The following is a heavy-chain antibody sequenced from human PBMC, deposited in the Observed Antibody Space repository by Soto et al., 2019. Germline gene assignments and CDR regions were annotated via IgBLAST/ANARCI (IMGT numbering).Heavy chain of an antibody. V-gene: IGHV3-33*01. Sequence: QVQLVESGGGVVQPGRSLRLSCVASGFTFSGYGMHWVRQAPGKGLEWVAIIRYDGSNIYYADSVRGRFAISRDNSKKPLFLTKERPGGGDTAVYYCARDGVGGTAFWGYLDYWGQGALVTVSS. D-gene: IGHD1-1*01. J-gene: IGHJ4*02. CDR2: IRYDGSNI. CDR3: ARDGVGGTAFWGYLDY. CDR1: GFTFSGYG.